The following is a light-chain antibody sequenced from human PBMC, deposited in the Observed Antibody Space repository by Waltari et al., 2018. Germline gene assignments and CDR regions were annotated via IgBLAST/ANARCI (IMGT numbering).Light chain of an antibody. CDR1: QSLLHSNGNTY. CDR3: MQGRHLPHT. V-gene: IGKV2-30*02. J-gene: IGKJ2*01. Sequence: DVVMTQSPLSMPVTLGQPASVSCRSSQSLLHSNGNTYLEWFQQRPGQSPRRLIYKVSNRDSGVPDRVSGSGSGTDFTLEIGRVEAEDVGIYYCMQGRHLPHTFGQGTKLEIK. CDR2: KVS.